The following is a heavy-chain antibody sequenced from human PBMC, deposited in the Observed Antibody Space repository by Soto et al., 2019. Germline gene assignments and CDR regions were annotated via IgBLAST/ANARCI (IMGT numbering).Heavy chain of an antibody. D-gene: IGHD3-16*01. J-gene: IGHJ5*02. CDR2: ISYDGSIN. CDR1: GFTFSSYA. Sequence: GGSLRLSYAASGFTFSSYAMHLVRQAPGKGLEWVAVISYDGSINYYADSVKGRFTISRENSKNTLYLQMNSLRAEDTAVYYCERDWGLQPLHWFAPWGQGTLVTVSS. CDR3: ERDWGLQPLHWFAP. V-gene: IGHV3-30-3*01.